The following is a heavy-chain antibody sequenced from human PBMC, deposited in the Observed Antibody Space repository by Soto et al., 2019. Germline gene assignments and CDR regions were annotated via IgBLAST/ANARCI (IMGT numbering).Heavy chain of an antibody. V-gene: IGHV4-30-4*01. J-gene: IGHJ6*02. Sequence: PPEALSLTCTVSGGSISSGDYYWSWIRQPPGKGLEWIGYIYYSGSTYYNPSLKSRVTISVDTSKNQFSLKLSSVTAADTAVYYCASNRARYFDWLSREYYYYGMDVWGQGTTVTVSS. CDR3: ASNRARYFDWLSREYYYYGMDV. D-gene: IGHD3-9*01. CDR1: GGSISSGDYY. CDR2: IYYSGST.